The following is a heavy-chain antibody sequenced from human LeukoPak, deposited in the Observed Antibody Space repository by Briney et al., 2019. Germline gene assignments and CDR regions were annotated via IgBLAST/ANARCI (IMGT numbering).Heavy chain of an antibody. CDR2: ISYDGSNK. V-gene: IGHV3-30*18. J-gene: IGHJ5*02. CDR3: AKSSGHGTDWFDP. CDR1: GFTFSSYG. D-gene: IGHD5-12*01. Sequence: GGYLRLSCAASGFTFSSYGMHWVRQAPGKGLEWVAVISYDGSNKYYADSVKGRFTISRDNSKNTLYLQMNSLRAEDTAVYYCAKSSGHGTDWFDPWGQGTLVTVSS.